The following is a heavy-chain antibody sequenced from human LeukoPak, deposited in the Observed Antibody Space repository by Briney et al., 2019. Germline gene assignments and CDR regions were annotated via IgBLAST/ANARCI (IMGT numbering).Heavy chain of an antibody. Sequence: PSETLSLTCAVYGGSFSGYYWSWIRQPPGKGLEWIGEINHSGSTNCNPSLKSRVTISVDTSKNQFSLKLSSVTAADTAVYYCARDTIAVAGFDYWGQGTLVTVSS. CDR3: ARDTIAVAGFDY. CDR2: INHSGST. V-gene: IGHV4-34*01. CDR1: GGSFSGYY. D-gene: IGHD6-19*01. J-gene: IGHJ4*02.